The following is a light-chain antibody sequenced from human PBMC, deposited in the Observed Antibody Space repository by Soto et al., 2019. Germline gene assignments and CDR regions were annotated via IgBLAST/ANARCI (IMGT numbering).Light chain of an antibody. Sequence: IGLKLSPGTLSLSPGERATLSCWASQSVSNRYLAWYQQRPGQAPRPLTYGASSRATGIPDRFSGSGTGTDFTLTIRRLEPKDIAVYYCQQYDSSWTIGQGTKVDI. CDR3: QQYDSSWT. J-gene: IGKJ1*01. CDR1: QSVSNRY. CDR2: GAS. V-gene: IGKV3-20*01.